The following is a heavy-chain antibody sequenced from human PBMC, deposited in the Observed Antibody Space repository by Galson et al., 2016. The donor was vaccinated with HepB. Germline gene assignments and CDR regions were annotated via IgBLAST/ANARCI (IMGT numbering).Heavy chain of an antibody. Sequence: SETLSLTCAVSGGSLSNNYWSWIRQVPGKGLEWIGEINRSGNKNYNTSLMSRVDLSVDTSKTQFSLELTSVTAEDSGVYYCARGYFWILAVAGWYFDYWGRGTLVTVSP. CDR3: ARGYFWILAVAGWYFDY. V-gene: IGHV4-34*01. J-gene: IGHJ2*01. CDR2: INRSGNK. CDR1: GGSLSNNY. D-gene: IGHD6-19*01.